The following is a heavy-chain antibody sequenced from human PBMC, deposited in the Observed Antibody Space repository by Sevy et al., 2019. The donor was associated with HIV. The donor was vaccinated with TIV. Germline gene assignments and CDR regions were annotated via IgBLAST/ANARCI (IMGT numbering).Heavy chain of an antibody. CDR3: ARSLGNYYGSGTYQEDWFDP. Sequence: GESLRLSCAASGFTFSIYTMNWVRQAPGKGLEWVSSISSSSSYIYYTDSVKGRFSISRDNAKNALFLQMNSLRAEDTAVYYCARSLGNYYGSGTYQEDWFDPWGQGTLVTVSS. D-gene: IGHD3-10*01. CDR2: ISSSSSYI. J-gene: IGHJ5*02. CDR1: GFTFSIYT. V-gene: IGHV3-21*01.